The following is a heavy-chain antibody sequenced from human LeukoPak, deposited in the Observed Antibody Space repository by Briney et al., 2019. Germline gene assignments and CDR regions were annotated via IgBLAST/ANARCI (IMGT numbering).Heavy chain of an antibody. J-gene: IGHJ3*02. Sequence: PSETLSLTCAVYGGSFSGYYWSWIRQPPGKGLEWIGEINHSVSTNYNPSLKSRVTISVDTSKNQFSLKLSSVTAADTAVYYCASSLLTADAFDIWGQGTMVTVSS. D-gene: IGHD3-9*01. CDR1: GGSFSGYY. CDR3: ASSLLTADAFDI. V-gene: IGHV4-34*01. CDR2: INHSVST.